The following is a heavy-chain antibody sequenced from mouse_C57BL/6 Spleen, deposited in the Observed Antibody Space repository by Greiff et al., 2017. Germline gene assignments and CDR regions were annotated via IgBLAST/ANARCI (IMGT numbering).Heavy chain of an antibody. J-gene: IGHJ2*01. Sequence: LVESGGGLVKPGGSLKLSCAASGFTFSSYTMSWVRQTPEKRLEWVATISGGGGNTYYPDSVKGRFTISRDNAKNTLYLQMSSLRSEDTALYYCARITNYFDYWGQGTTLTVAS. V-gene: IGHV5-9*01. CDR3: ARITNYFDY. CDR2: ISGGGGNT. CDR1: GFTFSSYT. D-gene: IGHD1-1*01.